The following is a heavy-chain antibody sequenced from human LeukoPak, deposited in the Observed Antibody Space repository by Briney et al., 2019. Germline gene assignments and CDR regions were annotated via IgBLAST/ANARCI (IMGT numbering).Heavy chain of an antibody. V-gene: IGHV4-4*07. CDR1: GGSISSYY. J-gene: IGHJ6*02. CDR2: IYTSGGT. CDR3: ARAPSYNSARLDV. D-gene: IGHD1-1*01. Sequence: PSETLSLTCTVSGGSISSYYWTWVRQPAGKGLEWIGRIYTSGGTNYNPSLKSRVTMSVDTSENRFSLKLTSVTAADTAVYYCARAPSYNSARLDVWGPGTTVTVSS.